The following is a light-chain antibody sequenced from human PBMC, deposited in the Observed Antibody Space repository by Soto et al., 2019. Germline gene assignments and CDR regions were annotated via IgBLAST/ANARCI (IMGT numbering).Light chain of an antibody. J-gene: IGKJ1*01. CDR3: QQYNNWPTWT. CDR1: QSVRTF. Sequence: IVLTQSPATLSLSPGERATLSCRASQSVRTFLAWYQQKPGQAPSLLIYDVSNRATGIPARFIGSGSGTDFTLTISSLEPEDFAVYYCQQYNNWPTWTFGQGTKVDIK. V-gene: IGKV3-11*01. CDR2: DVS.